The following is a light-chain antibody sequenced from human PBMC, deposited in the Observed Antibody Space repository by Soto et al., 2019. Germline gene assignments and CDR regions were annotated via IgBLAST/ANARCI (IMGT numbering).Light chain of an antibody. Sequence: AIQMTQSPSSLSASVGDRVTITCRASQDIRSDLAWYQKKSGKAPKLLIYAASSLQSGVPSRFSSSGSGSDFTLTISSLQPEDFATYYCLQDYTYPRTFGQGTSVEI. CDR2: AAS. CDR1: QDIRSD. V-gene: IGKV1-6*01. J-gene: IGKJ1*01. CDR3: LQDYTYPRT.